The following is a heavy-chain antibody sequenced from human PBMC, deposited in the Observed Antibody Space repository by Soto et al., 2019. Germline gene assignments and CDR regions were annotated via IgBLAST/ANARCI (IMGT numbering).Heavy chain of an antibody. J-gene: IGHJ5*02. CDR1: GGSISSGDYY. CDR3: ARDQKYYDSSGYYYGGDWFDP. V-gene: IGHV4-30-4*01. D-gene: IGHD3-22*01. Sequence: QVQLQELGPGLVKPSQTLSLTCTVSGGSISSGDYYWSWIRQPPGKGLEWIGYIYYSGSTYYNPSLKSRVTISVDTSKNQFSLKLSSVTAADTAVYYCARDQKYYDSSGYYYGGDWFDPWGQGTLVTVSS. CDR2: IYYSGST.